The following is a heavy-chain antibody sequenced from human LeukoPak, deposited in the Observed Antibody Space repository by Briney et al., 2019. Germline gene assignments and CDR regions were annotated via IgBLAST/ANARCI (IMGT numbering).Heavy chain of an antibody. CDR3: AHGRIRSSGWYAPIDY. Sequence: SGPTLVKPTQTLTLTCTFSGFSLSTSGVGVGWIRQPPGKALEWLALIYWNDDKRYSPSLKSRLTITKDTSKNQVVLTMTNMDPVDTATYYCAHGRIRSSGWYAPIDYWGQGTLVTVSS. CDR2: IYWNDDK. D-gene: IGHD6-19*01. V-gene: IGHV2-5*01. J-gene: IGHJ4*02. CDR1: GFSLSTSGVG.